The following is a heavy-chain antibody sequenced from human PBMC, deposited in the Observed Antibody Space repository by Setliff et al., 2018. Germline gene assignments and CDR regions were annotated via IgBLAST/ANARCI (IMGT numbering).Heavy chain of an antibody. CDR2: ISGSGGST. CDR3: AKDNLAVAGEWTDAFDI. J-gene: IGHJ3*02. D-gene: IGHD6-19*01. Sequence: HPGGSLRLSCAASGFTFSSYAMSWVRQAPGKGLEWVSAISGSGGSTYYADSVKGRFTISRDTSKNTLYLQMNSLRAEDTAVYYCAKDNLAVAGEWTDAFDIWGQGTMVTVSS. CDR1: GFTFSSYA. V-gene: IGHV3-23*01.